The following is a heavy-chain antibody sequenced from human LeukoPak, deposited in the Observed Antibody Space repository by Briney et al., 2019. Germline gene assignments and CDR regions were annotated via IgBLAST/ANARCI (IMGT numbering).Heavy chain of an antibody. J-gene: IGHJ4*02. CDR2: INPSGGNT. D-gene: IGHD6-13*01. CDR1: GYTFTNYY. V-gene: IGHV1-46*01. Sequence: ASVKVSCKASGYTFTNYYIHWVRQAPGQGLEWMGLINPSGGNTNYAQNFQGRVTMTRDTSISTAYMELSRLRSDDTAVYYCARTLSIAAAGTLDYWGQGTLVTVSS. CDR3: ARTLSIAAAGTLDY.